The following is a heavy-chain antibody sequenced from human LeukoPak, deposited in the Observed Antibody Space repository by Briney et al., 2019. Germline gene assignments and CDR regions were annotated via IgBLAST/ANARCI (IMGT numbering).Heavy chain of an antibody. Sequence: PSETLSLTCAAYGGSFSGYYWSWIRQPPGKGLEWIGEINHSGSTNYNPSLKSRVTISVDTSKNQFSLKLSSVTAADTAVYYCARWVGYCSSTSCYMDYWGQGTLVTVSS. D-gene: IGHD2-2*02. J-gene: IGHJ4*02. CDR2: INHSGST. CDR3: ARWVGYCSSTSCYMDY. CDR1: GGSFSGYY. V-gene: IGHV4-34*01.